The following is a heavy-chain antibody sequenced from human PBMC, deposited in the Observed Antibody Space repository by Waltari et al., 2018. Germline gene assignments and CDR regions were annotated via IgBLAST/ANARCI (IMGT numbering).Heavy chain of an antibody. D-gene: IGHD1-26*01. Sequence: QVQLQQWGAGLLKPSETLSLTCAVYGGSFSGYYWSWIRQPPGKGLEWIGEINHSGSTNYNPSLKSRVTISVDTSKNQFSLKLSSVTAADTAVYYCATGVGATMVDYWGQGTLVTVSS. CDR3: ATGVGATMVDY. V-gene: IGHV4-34*01. J-gene: IGHJ4*02. CDR1: GGSFSGYY. CDR2: INHSGST.